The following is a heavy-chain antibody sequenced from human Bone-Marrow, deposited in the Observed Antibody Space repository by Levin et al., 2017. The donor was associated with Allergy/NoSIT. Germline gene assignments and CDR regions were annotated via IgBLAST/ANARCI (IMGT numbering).Heavy chain of an antibody. V-gene: IGHV1-18*01. CDR3: ARDRQGQGYDFWSGYYRRYYYYYYGMDV. D-gene: IGHD3-3*01. CDR1: GYTFTSYG. Sequence: GGSLRLSCKASGYTFTSYGISWVRQAPGQGLEWMGWISAYNGNTNYAQKLQGRVTMTTDTSTSTAYMELRSLRSDDTAVYYCARDRQGQGYDFWSGYYRRYYYYYYGMDVWGQGTTVTVSS. J-gene: IGHJ6*02. CDR2: ISAYNGNT.